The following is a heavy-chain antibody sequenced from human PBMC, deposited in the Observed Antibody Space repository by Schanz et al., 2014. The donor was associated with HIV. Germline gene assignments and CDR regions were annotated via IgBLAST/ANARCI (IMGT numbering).Heavy chain of an antibody. CDR1: GYSFTSYD. CDR2: MNPNNDDT. Sequence: QVQLVQSGAEAKKPGASVMLSCKASGYSFTSYDINWVRQATGLGLEWMGWMNPNNDDTDYAQKFQGRVTMTRDTSTSTAYMELSSLRSEDTAVYYCARGRETVTTYFDFWGQGTLVTVSS. D-gene: IGHD4-17*01. V-gene: IGHV1-8*01. J-gene: IGHJ4*02. CDR3: ARGRETVTTYFDF.